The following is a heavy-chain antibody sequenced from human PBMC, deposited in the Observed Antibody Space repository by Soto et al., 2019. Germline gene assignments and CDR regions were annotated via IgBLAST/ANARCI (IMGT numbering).Heavy chain of an antibody. Sequence: QVQLVESGGGVVQPGRSLRLSCAASGFTFRTYAMHWVSQAPGKGLAWVAVISSDGRDKKTADSVKGRFTISRDNSKNTLYLEMNSLRPEDTAVYYLAKDRTTVADYYFDFWGQGTLVTVSS. J-gene: IGHJ4*02. CDR2: ISSDGRDK. CDR3: AKDRTTVADYYFDF. V-gene: IGHV3-30*18. D-gene: IGHD6-19*01. CDR1: GFTFRTYA.